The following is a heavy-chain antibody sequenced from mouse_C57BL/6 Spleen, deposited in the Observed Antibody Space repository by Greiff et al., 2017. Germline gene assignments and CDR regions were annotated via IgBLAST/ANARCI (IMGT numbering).Heavy chain of an antibody. V-gene: IGHV1-64*01. CDR3: ASTTVVNWYFDV. CDR1: GYTFTSYW. CDR2: IHPNSGST. J-gene: IGHJ1*03. D-gene: IGHD1-1*01. Sequence: VQLQQPGAELVKPGASVNLSCKASGYTFTSYWMHWVKQRPGQGLEWIGMIHPNSGSTNYNEKFKSKATLTVDKSSSTAYMQLSSLTSEDSAVYYCASTTVVNWYFDVWGTGTTVTVSS.